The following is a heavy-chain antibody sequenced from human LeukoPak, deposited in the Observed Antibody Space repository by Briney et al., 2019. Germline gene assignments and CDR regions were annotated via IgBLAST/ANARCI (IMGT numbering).Heavy chain of an antibody. V-gene: IGHV1-2*02. CDR2: INPNTGGT. J-gene: IGHJ4*02. CDR1: GYTFTGYY. CDR3: SSYPGVGFNY. D-gene: IGHD1-26*01. Sequence: ASVKVSCKASGYTFTGYYMHWVRQAPGQGLEWMGWINPNTGGTNYAQKFQGRVTMTRDTSISTVYMELTSLRSDDTAVYYCSSYPGVGFNYWGQGTLVTVSS.